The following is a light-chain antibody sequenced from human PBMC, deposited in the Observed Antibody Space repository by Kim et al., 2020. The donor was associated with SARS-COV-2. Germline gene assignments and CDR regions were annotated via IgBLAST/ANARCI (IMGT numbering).Light chain of an antibody. Sequence: QSVHLACAGTNSYVGVYNYVSWYQQHPGKAPKLMIYCVSKRPSGVPDRFSGSKSGNTASLTISGLQAEDEADYYCCSYAGSFTFFVFGTGTKVTVL. J-gene: IGLJ1*01. CDR3: CSYAGSFTFFV. CDR1: NSYVGVYNY. CDR2: CVS. V-gene: IGLV2-11*03.